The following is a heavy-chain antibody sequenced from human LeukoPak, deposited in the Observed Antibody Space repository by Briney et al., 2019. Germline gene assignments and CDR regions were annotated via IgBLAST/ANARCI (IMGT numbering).Heavy chain of an antibody. D-gene: IGHD1-26*01. CDR1: RGSISSYY. V-gene: IGHV4-4*07. J-gene: IGHJ4*02. CDR3: ARSPRPIDEWELPQREVYFDY. CDR2: IYTSGST. Sequence: PSETLSLTCTVSRGSISSYYWSWIRQPAGKGLEWIGRIYTSGSTNYNPSLRSRVTMSVDTSKNQFSLKLSSVTAADTAVYYCARSPRPIDEWELPQREVYFDYWGQGTLVTVSS.